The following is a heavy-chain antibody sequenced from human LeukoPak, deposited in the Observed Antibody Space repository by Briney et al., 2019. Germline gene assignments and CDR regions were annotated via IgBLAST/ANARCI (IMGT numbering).Heavy chain of an antibody. CDR3: ARDMKRSRARWENLGFDP. Sequence: GASVKVSCKASGYTFTSYGISWVRQAPGQGLEWMGWISAYNGNTNYAQKLQGRVTVTTDTSTSTAYMELRSLRSDDTAVYFCARDMKRSRARWENLGFDPWGQGALVTVSS. CDR1: GYTFTSYG. V-gene: IGHV1-18*01. CDR2: ISAYNGNT. D-gene: IGHD1-26*01. J-gene: IGHJ5*02.